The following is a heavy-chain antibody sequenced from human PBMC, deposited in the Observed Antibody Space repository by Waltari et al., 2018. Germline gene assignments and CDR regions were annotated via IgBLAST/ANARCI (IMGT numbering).Heavy chain of an antibody. J-gene: IGHJ4*02. D-gene: IGHD3-16*01. CDR3: ARTTLGGDSRLLPYYFDY. CDR2: IYHSGST. CDR1: GGSISSGGYY. V-gene: IGHV4-31*03. Sequence: QVQLQESGPGLVKPSQTLSLTCTVSGGSISSGGYYWSWIRQHPGKGLEWIGYIYHSGSTSYNPALKRRVTESVDRSKNQFSLKLSSVTAADTAVYYCARTTLGGDSRLLPYYFDYWGQGTLVTVSS.